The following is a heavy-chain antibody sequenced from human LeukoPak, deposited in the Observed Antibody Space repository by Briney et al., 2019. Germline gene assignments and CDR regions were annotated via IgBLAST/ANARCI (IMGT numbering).Heavy chain of an antibody. V-gene: IGHV1-2*02. CDR3: ARTLRYFAFLDY. CDR2: VNPNSGGT. D-gene: IGHD3-9*01. J-gene: IGHJ4*02. Sequence: ASVKVSCKASGYTFTGYYMHWVRQAPGQGLEWMGWVNPNSGGTNHAQKFQGRVTMTRDTSISTAYMELSRLRSDDTAVYYCARTLRYFAFLDYWGQGTLVTVSS. CDR1: GYTFTGYY.